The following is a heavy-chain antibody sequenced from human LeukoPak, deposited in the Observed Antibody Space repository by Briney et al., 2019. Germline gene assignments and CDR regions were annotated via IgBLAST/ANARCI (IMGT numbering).Heavy chain of an antibody. J-gene: IGHJ3*02. CDR1: GYTFTSYG. D-gene: IGHD5-24*01. Sequence: ASVKVSCKASGYTFTSYGISWVRQAPGQWLEWMGWISAYNGNTNYAQKLQGRVTMTTDTSTSTAYMELRSLRSDDTAVYYCARGRWLQSDDAFDIWGQGTMVTVSS. V-gene: IGHV1-18*01. CDR3: ARGRWLQSDDAFDI. CDR2: ISAYNGNT.